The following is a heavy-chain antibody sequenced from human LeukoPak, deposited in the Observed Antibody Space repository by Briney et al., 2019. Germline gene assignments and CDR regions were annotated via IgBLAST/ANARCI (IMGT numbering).Heavy chain of an antibody. CDR1: GFNFSSHW. CDR3: AREGYDFRYYMDV. V-gene: IGHV3-7*01. D-gene: IGHD3-3*01. J-gene: IGHJ6*03. CDR2: IKQDGSEK. Sequence: GGSLRLSCAASGFNFSSHWMSWVRQAPGKGLEWVANIKQDGSEKYYVDSVKSRFTISRDNAKNSLYLQMNSLRAEDTAVYYCAREGYDFRYYMDVWGKGTTVTVSS.